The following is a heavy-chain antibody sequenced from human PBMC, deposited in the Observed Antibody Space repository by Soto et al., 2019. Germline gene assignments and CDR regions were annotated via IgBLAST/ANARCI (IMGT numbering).Heavy chain of an antibody. CDR1: GFTLSSFE. D-gene: IGHD4-17*01. CDR2: ISNSGTTK. J-gene: IGHJ4*02. CDR3: ARVQLGDSLDY. Sequence: EVRLEESGGTLVQPGGSLGLSCVGSGFTLSSFEVTWVRQAPGKGLEWLSYISNSGTTKHYADSVKGRFTVSRDNARNSVHLQLNSLSAEDTGIYYCARVQLGDSLDYWGQGTLVTVSS. V-gene: IGHV3-48*03.